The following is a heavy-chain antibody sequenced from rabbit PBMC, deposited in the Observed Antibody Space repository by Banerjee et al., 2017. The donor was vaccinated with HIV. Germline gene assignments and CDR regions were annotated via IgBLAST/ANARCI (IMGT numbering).Heavy chain of an antibody. V-gene: IGHV1S40*01. Sequence: QSLEESGGDLVKPGASLTLTCTASGFTLSNYWMCWVRQAPGKGLQLIACIDGGSGGTAYYANWAKGRFTISKTSSTTVTLQMTSLTAADTATYFCVRVDTYADVGYYFDLWGQGTLVTVS. D-gene: IGHD6-1*01. J-gene: IGHJ4*01. CDR3: VRVDTYADVGYYFDL. CDR1: GFTLSNYW. CDR2: IDGGSGGTA.